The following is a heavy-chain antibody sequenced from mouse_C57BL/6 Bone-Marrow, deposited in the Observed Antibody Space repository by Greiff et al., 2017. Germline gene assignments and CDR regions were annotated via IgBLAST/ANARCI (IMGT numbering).Heavy chain of an antibody. CDR2: IDPSDSYT. Sequence: QVQLKQPGAELVMPGASVKLSCKASGYTFTSYWMHWVKQRPGQGLEWIGEIDPSDSYTNYNQKFKGKSTLTVDKSSSTAYMQLSSLTSEDSAVYYCARRDYYYGSSFAYWGEATLVTVSA. V-gene: IGHV1-69*01. CDR3: ARRDYYYGSSFAY. CDR1: GYTFTSYW. J-gene: IGHJ3*01. D-gene: IGHD1-1*01.